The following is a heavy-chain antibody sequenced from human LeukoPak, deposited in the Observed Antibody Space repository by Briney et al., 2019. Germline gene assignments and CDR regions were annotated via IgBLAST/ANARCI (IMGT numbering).Heavy chain of an antibody. J-gene: IGHJ4*02. CDR1: GGSISSSSYY. V-gene: IGHV4-39*01. CDR2: MHYSGST. D-gene: IGHD4-17*01. CDR3: ARQGDYDYGDYAHY. Sequence: SETLSLTCTVSGGSISSSSYYWGWIRQPPGKGLEWIGSMHYSGSTYSNPSLKSRVTISVDTSKNQFSLKMSSVTAADTAFYYCARQGDYDYGDYAHYWGQGTLVTVSS.